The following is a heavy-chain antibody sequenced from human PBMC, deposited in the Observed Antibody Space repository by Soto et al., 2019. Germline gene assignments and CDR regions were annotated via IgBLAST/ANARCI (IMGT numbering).Heavy chain of an antibody. Sequence: SATLCLTFTVSGGSISSYYWSWIRQHPGKGLEWIGYIYYSGSTNYNPSLKSRVTISVDTSKNQFSLKLSSVTAADTAVYYCARDSHYYGMDYWGRGTVVTVSS. V-gene: IGHV4-59*01. CDR1: GGSISSYY. CDR3: ARDSHYYGMDY. J-gene: IGHJ6*02. CDR2: IYYSGST.